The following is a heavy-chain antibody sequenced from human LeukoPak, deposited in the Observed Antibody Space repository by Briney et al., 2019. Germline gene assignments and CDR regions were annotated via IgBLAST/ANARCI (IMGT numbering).Heavy chain of an antibody. CDR1: GFTFSDYY. D-gene: IGHD6-6*01. J-gene: IGHJ4*02. Sequence: GGSLRLSCAASGFTFSDYYMSWTRQAPGKGLEWVSYISSSGSTIYYADSVKGRFTISRDNAKNSLYLQMNSLRAEDTAVYYCARDTSSSSVIGDFDYWGQGTLVTVSS. CDR3: ARDTSSSSVIGDFDY. CDR2: ISSSGSTI. V-gene: IGHV3-11*01.